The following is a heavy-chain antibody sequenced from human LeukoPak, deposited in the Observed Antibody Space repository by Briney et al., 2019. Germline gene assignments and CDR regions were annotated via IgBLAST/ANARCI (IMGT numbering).Heavy chain of an antibody. CDR1: GFTFSSYS. CDR2: ISSSSSYI. D-gene: IGHD3-22*01. Sequence: PGGSLRLSCAASGFTFSSYSMNWVRQAPGKGLEWVSSISSSSSYIYYADSVKGRFTISRDNAKNSLYLQMNSLRAEDTAVYYCARTSNYYDSSGYYFPIRFDYWGQGTLVTVSS. V-gene: IGHV3-21*01. J-gene: IGHJ4*02. CDR3: ARTSNYYDSSGYYFPIRFDY.